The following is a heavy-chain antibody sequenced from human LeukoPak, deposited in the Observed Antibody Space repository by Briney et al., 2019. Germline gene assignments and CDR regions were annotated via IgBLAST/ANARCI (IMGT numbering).Heavy chain of an antibody. D-gene: IGHD3-10*01. CDR1: GGSISSSSYY. CDR3: AREDYGSGSSGDY. Sequence: SETLSLTCTVSGGSISSSSYYWGWIRQPPGKGLEWIGSIYYSGSTYYNPSLKSRVTISVDTSKNQFSLKLSSVTAADTAVYYCAREDYGSGSSGDYWGQGTLVTVSS. J-gene: IGHJ4*02. V-gene: IGHV4-39*07. CDR2: IYYSGST.